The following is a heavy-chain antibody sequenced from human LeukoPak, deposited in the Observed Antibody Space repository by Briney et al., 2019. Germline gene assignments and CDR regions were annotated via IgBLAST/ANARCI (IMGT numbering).Heavy chain of an antibody. J-gene: IGHJ4*02. CDR2: INPNSGGT. Sequence: ASVKVSCKASGYTFTGYYMHWVRQAPGQGLEWMGWINPNSGGTNYAQKFQGRVTMTRDTSTSTAYMELRSLRSDDTAVYYCARRGFYYYDSSGRANYYFDYWGQGTLVTVSS. CDR1: GYTFTGYY. CDR3: ARRGFYYYDSSGRANYYFDY. V-gene: IGHV1-2*02. D-gene: IGHD3-22*01.